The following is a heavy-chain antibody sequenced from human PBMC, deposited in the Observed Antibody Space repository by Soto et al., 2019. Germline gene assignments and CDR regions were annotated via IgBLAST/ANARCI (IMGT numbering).Heavy chain of an antibody. CDR1: GYSFTTYW. Sequence: GESLKISCQGSGYSFTTYWISWVRQMPGKGLEWMGRIDPSDSYSNFSPSFEGHVTISVDKSINTVYLQWSSLKASDTAIYYCATYCSGGSCYLGYYYYGMDVWGQGTMVTVSS. CDR3: ATYCSGGSCYLGYYYYGMDV. V-gene: IGHV5-10-1*01. CDR2: IDPSDSYS. D-gene: IGHD2-15*01. J-gene: IGHJ6*02.